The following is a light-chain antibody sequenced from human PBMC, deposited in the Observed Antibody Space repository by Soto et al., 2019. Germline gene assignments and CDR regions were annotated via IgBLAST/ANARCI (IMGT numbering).Light chain of an antibody. CDR3: MQGSHWPPWT. CDR1: QSLGSSDENTF. CDR2: QVS. Sequence: DVVMTQSPLSLPVTLGQPASISCRSSQSLGSSDENTFLNWFQQRPGQSPRRIIYQVSRRDSGVTDRFSGSGSGTDFTLKISRVEAEDVGVYYCMQGSHWPPWTFGQGTKVEIK. V-gene: IGKV2-30*01. J-gene: IGKJ1*01.